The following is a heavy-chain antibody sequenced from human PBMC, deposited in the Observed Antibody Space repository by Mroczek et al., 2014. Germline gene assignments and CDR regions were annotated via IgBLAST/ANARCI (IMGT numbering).Heavy chain of an antibody. J-gene: IGHJ4*02. CDR3: ARERGIVGATGFDY. CDR1: GFTFSSYA. Sequence: QVQLVESGGGVVQPGRSLRLSCAASGFTFSSYAMHWVRQAPGKGLEWVAVISYDGSNKYYADSVKGRFTISRDNSKNTLYLQMNSLRAEDTAVYYCARERGIVGATGFDYWGQGTLVT. CDR2: ISYDGSNK. V-gene: IGHV3-30-3*01. D-gene: IGHD1-26*01.